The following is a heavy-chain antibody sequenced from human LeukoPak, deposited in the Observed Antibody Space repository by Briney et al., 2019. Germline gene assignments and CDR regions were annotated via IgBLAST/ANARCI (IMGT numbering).Heavy chain of an antibody. V-gene: IGHV4-31*03. CDR3: ARRTPWLVSGTFDC. CDR1: GASVTDGAYH. Sequence: SQTLSLTCTVSGASVTDGAYHWGWIRQHPGKDLEWIGYISDSGTTYYSPSLKSRVTISQDTSKNQFSLQLRSVTAADTAVYYCARRTPWLVSGTFDCWGQGTLVTVSS. J-gene: IGHJ4*02. CDR2: ISDSGTT. D-gene: IGHD6-19*01.